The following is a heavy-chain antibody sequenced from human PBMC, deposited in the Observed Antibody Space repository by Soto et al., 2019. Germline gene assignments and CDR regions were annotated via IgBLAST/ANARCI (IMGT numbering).Heavy chain of an antibody. Sequence: QVQLQESGPGLVKPSETLSLTCTVSGGSVSSGSYYWSWIRQPPGKGLEWIGYIYYSGSTNYNPSLKSPVPLSVDTSKNQFSLKLSSVTAADTAVYYCASVTRTCISTSCYRYYYGMDVWGQGTTVTVSS. D-gene: IGHD2-2*02. CDR2: IYYSGST. CDR1: GGSVSSGSYY. V-gene: IGHV4-61*01. J-gene: IGHJ6*02. CDR3: ASVTRTCISTSCYRYYYGMDV.